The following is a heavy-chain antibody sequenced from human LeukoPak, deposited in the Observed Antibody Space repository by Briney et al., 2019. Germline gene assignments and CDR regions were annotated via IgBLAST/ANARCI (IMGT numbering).Heavy chain of an antibody. CDR1: GFTFSSYA. Sequence: PGGSLRLSCAASGFTFSSYAMSWVRQAPGKGLEWVANIKQDGSEKYYVDSVKGRFTISRDNAKNSLYLQMNSLRAEDTAVYYCARSNSGSLIDYWGQGTLVTVSS. D-gene: IGHD1-26*01. CDR3: ARSNSGSLIDY. CDR2: IKQDGSEK. J-gene: IGHJ4*02. V-gene: IGHV3-7*01.